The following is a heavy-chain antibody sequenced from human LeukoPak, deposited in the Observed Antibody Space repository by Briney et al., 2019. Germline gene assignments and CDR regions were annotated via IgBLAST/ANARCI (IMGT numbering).Heavy chain of an antibody. Sequence: RAGESLKISCRGSGYGFTSYWIVWVRQMPGKGLEWMGIIYPGDSDTRYSPSFQGQVTISADKSISTAYLQWSSLKASDTAMYYCARVDLGYCSGGSCYPLNYYGMDVWGQGTTVTVSS. V-gene: IGHV5-51*01. CDR1: GYGFTSYW. CDR2: IYPGDSDT. CDR3: ARVDLGYCSGGSCYPLNYYGMDV. D-gene: IGHD2-15*01. J-gene: IGHJ6*02.